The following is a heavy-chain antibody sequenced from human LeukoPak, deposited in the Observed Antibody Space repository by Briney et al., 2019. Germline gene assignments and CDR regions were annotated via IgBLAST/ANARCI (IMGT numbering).Heavy chain of an antibody. CDR2: IKQDGSEK. J-gene: IGHJ6*03. V-gene: IGHV3-7*01. Sequence: QAGGSLRLSCAASGFTFSNYGMHWVRRAPGKGLEWVANIKQDGSEKYYVDSVKGRFTISRDNAKNSLYLQMNSLRAEDTAVYYRARRVATINRYYYYYMDVWGKGTTVTISS. D-gene: IGHD5-12*01. CDR3: ARRVATINRYYYYYMDV. CDR1: GFTFSNYG.